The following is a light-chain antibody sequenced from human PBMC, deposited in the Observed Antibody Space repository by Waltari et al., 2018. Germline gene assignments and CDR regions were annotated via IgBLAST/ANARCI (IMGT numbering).Light chain of an antibody. CDR3: QKYGTLPAT. J-gene: IGKJ1*01. Sequence: EIVLTQSPGPLSLSPGERATLSCRASPSVSRWLAWYQQKPGQPPRLLIYGASSRANGIPDRFSGSGSGTDFSLTISRLEPEDSAVYYCQKYGTLPATFGQGTKVEVK. CDR2: GAS. V-gene: IGKV3-20*01. CDR1: PSVSRW.